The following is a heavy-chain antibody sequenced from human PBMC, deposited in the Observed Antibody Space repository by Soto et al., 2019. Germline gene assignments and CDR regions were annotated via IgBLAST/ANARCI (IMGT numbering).Heavy chain of an antibody. Sequence: GGSLRLSXAVSGFPFDSYSMSWVRQAPGQGLEWLASLSSGSFYIFHADSIRGRFTISRDDAKNLLFLQMNSLTIEDTATYYCARWANTIYAPHGLDVWGQGTAVTVSS. CDR1: GFPFDSYS. CDR3: ARWANTIYAPHGLDV. D-gene: IGHD3-3*01. CDR2: LSSGSFYI. V-gene: IGHV3-21*01. J-gene: IGHJ6*02.